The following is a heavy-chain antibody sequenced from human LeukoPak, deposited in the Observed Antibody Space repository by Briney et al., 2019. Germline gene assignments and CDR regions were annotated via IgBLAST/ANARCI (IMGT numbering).Heavy chain of an antibody. Sequence: GGSLRLSCAASGFTFSSYSMNWVRQAPGKGLEWVSSISSSSSYIYYADSVKGRFTISRDNAKNSLYLQMNSLRAEDTAAYYCARGLRTDFWSGYPTYFDYWGQGTLVTVSS. CDR2: ISSSSSYI. D-gene: IGHD3-3*01. CDR3: ARGLRTDFWSGYPTYFDY. CDR1: GFTFSSYS. J-gene: IGHJ4*02. V-gene: IGHV3-21*01.